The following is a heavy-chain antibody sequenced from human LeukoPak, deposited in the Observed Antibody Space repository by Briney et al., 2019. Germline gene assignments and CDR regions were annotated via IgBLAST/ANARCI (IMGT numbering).Heavy chain of an antibody. D-gene: IGHD1-1*01. V-gene: IGHV3-21*01. CDR3: ARTHDWNKDY. CDR1: GFTFSSYS. J-gene: IGHJ4*02. CDR2: ISSSSSYI. Sequence: GGSLRLSCAASGFTFSSYSMNWVRQAPGKGREGVSSISSSSSYIYYADSVKGRFTISRDNAKNSLYLQMNSLRAEDTAVYYCARTHDWNKDYWGQGTLVTVSS.